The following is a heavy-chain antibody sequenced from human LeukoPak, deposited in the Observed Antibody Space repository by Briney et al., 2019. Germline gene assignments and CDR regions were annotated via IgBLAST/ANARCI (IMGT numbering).Heavy chain of an antibody. Sequence: PSETLSLTCSVSGGSISSYYWSWIRQPPGKGLEWIGYIYYSGSTNYNPSLKSRVTISVDTSKNQFSLKLSSVTAADTAVYYCARHSRRYLSNPLENWLDPWGQGTLVTVSS. D-gene: IGHD3-3*01. V-gene: IGHV4-59*01. CDR3: ARHSRRYLSNPLENWLDP. J-gene: IGHJ5*02. CDR2: IYYSGST. CDR1: GGSISSYY.